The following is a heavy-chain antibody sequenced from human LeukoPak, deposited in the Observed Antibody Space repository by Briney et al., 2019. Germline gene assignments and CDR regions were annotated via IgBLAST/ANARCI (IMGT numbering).Heavy chain of an antibody. V-gene: IGHV3-74*01. CDR3: IRDLGGRSGY. J-gene: IGHJ4*02. D-gene: IGHD1-26*01. CDR1: GLTFRTYW. CDR2: TNEDGSIT. Sequence: GGSLRLSCAASGLTFRTYWMHWVRQAPGKRLVWVSRTNEDGSITNYADSVKGRFTISRDNAKDTLYLQMNGLRAEDTAVYHCIRDLGGRSGYWGQGTLVTVSS.